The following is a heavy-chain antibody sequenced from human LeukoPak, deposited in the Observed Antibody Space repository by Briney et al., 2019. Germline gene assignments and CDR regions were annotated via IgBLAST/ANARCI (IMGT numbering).Heavy chain of an antibody. Sequence: ASVKVSCKASGYTFIAYYMHWVRQAPGQGLEWMGWINPNSGGTNYAQKLQGRVTMTTDTSTSTAYMELRSLRSDDTAVYYCARDGLVQTGYGSGWYVYWGQGTLVTVSS. CDR2: INPNSGGT. V-gene: IGHV1-2*02. J-gene: IGHJ4*02. CDR1: GYTFIAYY. D-gene: IGHD6-19*01. CDR3: ARDGLVQTGYGSGWYVY.